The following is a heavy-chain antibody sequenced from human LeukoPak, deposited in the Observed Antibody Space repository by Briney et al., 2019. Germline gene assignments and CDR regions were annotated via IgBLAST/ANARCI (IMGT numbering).Heavy chain of an antibody. CDR1: GFTFSSYA. V-gene: IGHV3-23*01. CDR3: ARVVPAAMGVH. J-gene: IGHJ4*02. CDR2: ISGSGGST. Sequence: GGSLGLSCAASGFTFSSYAMSWVRQAPGKGLKWVSAISGSGGSTYYADSVKGRFTISRDNSKNTLYLQMNSLRAEDTAVYYCARVVPAAMGVHWGQGTLVTVSS. D-gene: IGHD2-2*01.